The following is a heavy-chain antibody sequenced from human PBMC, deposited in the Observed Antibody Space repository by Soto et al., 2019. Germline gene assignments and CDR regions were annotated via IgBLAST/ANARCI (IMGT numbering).Heavy chain of an antibody. Sequence: QVQLVQSGAEVKKPGSSVKVSCKASGGTFSSYAISWVRQAPGQGLEWMGGIIPIFGTANYAQKFQGRVTITADESTSTAYMELSSLRSEDTGVYYCARDLGYCSGGSCYGGSWFDPWGQGTLVTVSS. CDR2: IIPIFGTA. CDR1: GGTFSSYA. V-gene: IGHV1-69*01. J-gene: IGHJ5*02. D-gene: IGHD2-15*01. CDR3: ARDLGYCSGGSCYGGSWFDP.